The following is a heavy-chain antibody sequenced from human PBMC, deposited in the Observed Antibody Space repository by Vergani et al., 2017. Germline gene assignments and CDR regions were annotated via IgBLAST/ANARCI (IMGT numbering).Heavy chain of an antibody. CDR2: IYHSGGA. J-gene: IGHJ4*02. V-gene: IGHV4-39*01. CDR1: GVSITSSSYY. Sequence: QLHLQESGPGLVKPSETLSLTCTVSGVSITSSSYYWGWIRQPPGKGLELIGNIYHSGGAYYNPSLKGRVTISVDTSKNQFSLEVTSVTAADTAIYFCARTESFILRYFHWALWGQGTLVTVSS. CDR3: ARTESFILRYFHWAL. D-gene: IGHD3-9*01.